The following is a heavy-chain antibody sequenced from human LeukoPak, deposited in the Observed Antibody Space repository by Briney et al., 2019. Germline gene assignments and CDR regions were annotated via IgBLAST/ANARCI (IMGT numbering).Heavy chain of an antibody. CDR3: ARMFGRDYYDTSGV. V-gene: IGHV1-3*01. CDR2: INAGNGNT. CDR1: GYTFTSYA. J-gene: IGHJ4*02. D-gene: IGHD3-22*01. Sequence: ASVKVSCKASGYTFTSYAMHWVRQAPGQRLEWMGWINAGNGNTKYSQKFQGRVTITRDTSTSTAYMELSSLRSEDTAVYYCARMFGRDYYDTSGVWGQGTLVTVSS.